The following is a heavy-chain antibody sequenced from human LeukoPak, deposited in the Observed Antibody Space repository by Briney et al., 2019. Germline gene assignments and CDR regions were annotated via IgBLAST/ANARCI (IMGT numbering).Heavy chain of an antibody. J-gene: IGHJ3*02. CDR1: GGPISSSSYY. V-gene: IGHV4-39*01. CDR3: ARRDIVVVPATDAFDI. Sequence: SETLSLTCTVSGGPISSSSYYWGWIRQPPGKGLEWIGSIYYSGSTYYNPSLKSRVTISVDTSKNQFSLKLSSVTAADTAVYYCARRDIVVVPATDAFDIWGQGTMVTVSS. D-gene: IGHD2-2*01. CDR2: IYYSGST.